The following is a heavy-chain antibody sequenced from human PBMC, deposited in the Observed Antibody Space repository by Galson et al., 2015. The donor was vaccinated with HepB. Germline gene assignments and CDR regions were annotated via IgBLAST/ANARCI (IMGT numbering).Heavy chain of an antibody. Sequence: SLRLSCAASGFTFSSYGMHWVRQAPGKGLEWVAVISYDGSNKYYADSVKGRFTISRDNSKNTLYLQMNSLRAEDTAVYYCAKGGYSSSWYILYYFDYWGQGTLVTVSS. J-gene: IGHJ4*02. CDR3: AKGGYSSSWYILYYFDY. D-gene: IGHD6-13*01. CDR1: GFTFSSYG. CDR2: ISYDGSNK. V-gene: IGHV3-30*18.